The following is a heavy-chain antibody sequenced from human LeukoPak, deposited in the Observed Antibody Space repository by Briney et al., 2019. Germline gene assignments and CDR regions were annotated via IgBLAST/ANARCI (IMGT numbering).Heavy chain of an antibody. CDR1: GDSVNTYY. D-gene: IGHD3-22*01. Sequence: PSETLSLTCTVSGDSVNTYYWSWIRQPPGRGLEWIGYIYYSGSTNYNPSLKSRVTISVDTSKNQFSLKLSSLTAADTAVYYCARAAPQYDSSGYYFDYWGQGTLVTVSS. J-gene: IGHJ4*02. V-gene: IGHV4-59*02. CDR3: ARAAPQYDSSGYYFDY. CDR2: IYYSGST.